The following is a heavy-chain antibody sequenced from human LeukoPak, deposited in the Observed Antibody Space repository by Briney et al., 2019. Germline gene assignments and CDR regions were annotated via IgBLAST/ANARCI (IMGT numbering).Heavy chain of an antibody. D-gene: IGHD3-22*01. V-gene: IGHV4-59*08. CDR2: IYYSGST. J-gene: IGHJ4*02. Sequence: SETLSLTCTVSGGSISGYYWNWIRQPPGMGLEWIGYIYYSGSTNYNPSLKSRVTISVDTSNNHFSLKLSSVTAADTAVYYCARHGGYHSPIDYWGQGTLVTVSS. CDR1: GGSISGYY. CDR3: ARHGGYHSPIDY.